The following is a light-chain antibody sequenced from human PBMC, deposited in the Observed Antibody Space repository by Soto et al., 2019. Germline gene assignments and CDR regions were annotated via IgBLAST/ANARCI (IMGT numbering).Light chain of an antibody. V-gene: IGKV3-15*01. J-gene: IGKJ4*01. CDR1: QAISSN. Sequence: EIVMTQSPATLSVSRVERATLSCRANQAISSNLAWYQQKPGQAPRLLIYGASTRATGIPDRFSGSGSGTEFILTISSLQSEDFAVYYCQHYNNWLGTFGGGTKVDIK. CDR2: GAS. CDR3: QHYNNWLGT.